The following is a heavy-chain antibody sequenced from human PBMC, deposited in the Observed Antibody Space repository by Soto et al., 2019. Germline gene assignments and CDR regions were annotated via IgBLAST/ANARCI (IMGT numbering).Heavy chain of an antibody. D-gene: IGHD1-26*01. Sequence: KLSETLSLTCAVSGYSISSGYYWGWIRQPPGKGLEWIGSIYHSGSTYYNPSLKSRVTISVDTSKNQFSLKLSSVTAADTAVYYCARDLVVGEGMDVWGQGATVTSP. CDR1: GYSISSGYY. V-gene: IGHV4-38-2*02. CDR2: IYHSGST. J-gene: IGHJ6*02. CDR3: ARDLVVGEGMDV.